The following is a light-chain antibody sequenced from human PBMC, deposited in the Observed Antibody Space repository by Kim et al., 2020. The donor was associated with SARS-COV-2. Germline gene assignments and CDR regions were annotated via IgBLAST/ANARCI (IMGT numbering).Light chain of an antibody. Sequence: KTINIACTRSSGSIASNYVQCYQQRPGSAPTTVIYEDNQRPSGVPDRFSGSIDSSSNSASLTISGLKTEDEADYYCQSYDSSNKVFGGGTQLTVL. CDR2: EDN. J-gene: IGLJ3*02. CDR1: SGSIASNY. CDR3: QSYDSSNKV. V-gene: IGLV6-57*03.